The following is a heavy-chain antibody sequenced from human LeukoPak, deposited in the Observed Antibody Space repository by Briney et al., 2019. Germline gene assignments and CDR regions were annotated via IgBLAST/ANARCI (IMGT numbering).Heavy chain of an antibody. CDR1: GFTFSNYW. Sequence: GGSLRLSCAASGFTFSNYWMHWVRQAPGKGLVWVSRVNSDGSNTYYADSVKGRFTISRDNAKNTLYLQMNSLRAEDTAVYYCATPRGDYYYGMDVWGLGTRSPSP. CDR2: VNSDGSNT. J-gene: IGHJ6*02. V-gene: IGHV3-74*01. CDR3: ATPRGDYYYGMDV. D-gene: IGHD3-10*01.